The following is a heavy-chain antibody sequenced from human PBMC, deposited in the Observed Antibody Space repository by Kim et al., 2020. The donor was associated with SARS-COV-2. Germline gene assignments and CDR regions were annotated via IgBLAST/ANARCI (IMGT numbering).Heavy chain of an antibody. Sequence: GESLKISCKGSGYNFRNYWIGWVRQRPGKGLEWMGIIYPGDSDTRYSPSFEGQVTMSVDKSISTAYLQWSSLKASDTAIYYCTRRLIAEAGTTYSWFDPWGQGSLVIVSS. D-gene: IGHD6-19*01. J-gene: IGHJ5*02. CDR1: GYNFRNYW. CDR3: TRRLIAEAGTTYSWFDP. CDR2: IYPGDSDT. V-gene: IGHV5-51*01.